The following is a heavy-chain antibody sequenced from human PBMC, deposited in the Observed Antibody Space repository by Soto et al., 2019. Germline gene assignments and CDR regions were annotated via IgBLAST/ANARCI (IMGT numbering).Heavy chain of an antibody. CDR3: ARTGWPQSSYYFDY. CDR1: GFSCSRFC. J-gene: IGHJ4*02. CDR2: IKVDGSEK. D-gene: IGHD3-16*01. Sequence: GVSLRLSCAASGFSCSRFCMNWVRQTPGKGLEWVANIKVDGSEKFFADSVKGRFTISRDNAKNSLSLQMNSLTADDTAVYYCARTGWPQSSYYFDYWGQGTLVTVSS. V-gene: IGHV3-7*01.